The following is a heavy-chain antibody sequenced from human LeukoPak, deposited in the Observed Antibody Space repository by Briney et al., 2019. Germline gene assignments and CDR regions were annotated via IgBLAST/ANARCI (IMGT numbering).Heavy chain of an antibody. CDR3: ARDNMGMVRGVILDY. J-gene: IGHJ4*02. CDR2: ISSNGGST. V-gene: IGHV3-64*04. D-gene: IGHD3-10*01. CDR1: GFTFSSYA. Sequence: PGGSLRLSCSASGFTFSSYAMHWVRQAPGKGLEYVSAISSNGGSTYYADSVKGRFTISRDNSKNTLYLQMNSLRAEDTAVYYCARDNMGMVRGVILDYWGQGTLVTVSS.